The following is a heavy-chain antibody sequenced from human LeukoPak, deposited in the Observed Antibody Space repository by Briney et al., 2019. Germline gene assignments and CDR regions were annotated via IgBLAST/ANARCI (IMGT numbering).Heavy chain of an antibody. Sequence: SETLSLACSVSGGSISNYYWSWIRQPPGKELEWIGYIHYSGGTNYKPSLKSRVTISVDTSKSQFSLKLNSVSAADTAVYYCARVLKSGPYYYFDTWGQGTLVTVSS. V-gene: IGHV4-59*01. CDR1: GGSISNYY. D-gene: IGHD3-10*01. CDR2: IHYSGGT. J-gene: IGHJ5*02. CDR3: ARVLKSGPYYYFDT.